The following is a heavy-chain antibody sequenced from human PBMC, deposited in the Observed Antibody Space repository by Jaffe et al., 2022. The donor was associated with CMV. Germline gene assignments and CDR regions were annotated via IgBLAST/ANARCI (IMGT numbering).Heavy chain of an antibody. Sequence: QVQLVQSGAEVKKPGSSVKVSCKASGGTFSSYAISWVRQAPGQGLEWMGRIIPILGIANYAQKFQGRVTITADKSTSTAYMELSSLRSEDTAVYYCAREQAYGSRWFDPWGQGTLVTVSS. CDR2: IIPILGIA. CDR3: AREQAYGSRWFDP. D-gene: IGHD3-10*01. V-gene: IGHV1-69*09. CDR1: GGTFSSYA. J-gene: IGHJ5*02.